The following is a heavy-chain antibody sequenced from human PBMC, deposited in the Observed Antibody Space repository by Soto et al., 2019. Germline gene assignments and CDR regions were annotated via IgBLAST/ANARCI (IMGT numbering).Heavy chain of an antibody. CDR2: ISSSSSYI. V-gene: IGHV3-21*01. J-gene: IGHJ6*02. D-gene: IGHD2-15*01. CDR3: ARDQLSVVVVAARYYYYGMDV. CDR1: GFTFSSYS. Sequence: EVQLVESGGGLVKPGGSLRLSCAASGFTFSSYSMNWVRQAPGKGLEWVSSISSSSSYIYYADSVKGRFTISRDNAKNTLYLQMNSLRAEDTAVYYCARDQLSVVVVAARYYYYGMDVWGPGTTVTVSS.